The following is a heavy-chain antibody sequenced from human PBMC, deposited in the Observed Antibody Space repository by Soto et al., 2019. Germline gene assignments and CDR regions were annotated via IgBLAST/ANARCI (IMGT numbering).Heavy chain of an antibody. CDR3: ARVYCGGDCSSGAFDI. D-gene: IGHD2-21*02. V-gene: IGHV3-30-3*01. CDR2: ISYDGSNK. J-gene: IGHJ3*02. CDR1: GFTFSSYA. Sequence: VQLVESGGGLVQPGGSLRLSCAASGFTFSSYAMHWVRQAPGKGLEWVAVISYDGSNKYYADSVKGRFTISRDNSKNTLYLQMNSLRAEDTAVYYCARVYCGGDCSSGAFDIWGQGTMVTVSS.